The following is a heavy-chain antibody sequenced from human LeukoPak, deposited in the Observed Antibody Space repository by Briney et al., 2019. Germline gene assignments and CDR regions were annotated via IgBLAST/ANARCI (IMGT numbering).Heavy chain of an antibody. J-gene: IGHJ4*02. CDR3: AKDVNRDYYGSEFDY. D-gene: IGHD3-10*01. Sequence: GRSLRLSCAASGFTFDDYAMHWVRQAPGKGLEWVSGISWNSGSIDYADSVKGRFTISRDNAKNSLYLQMNSLRAEDTALYYCAKDVNRDYYGSEFDYWGQGTLVTVSS. CDR2: ISWNSGSI. CDR1: GFTFDDYA. V-gene: IGHV3-9*01.